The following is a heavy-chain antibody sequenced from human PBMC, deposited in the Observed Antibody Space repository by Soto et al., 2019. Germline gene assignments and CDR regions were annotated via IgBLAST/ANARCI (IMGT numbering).Heavy chain of an antibody. Sequence: SAEVSLKASGYTFTSYGISWVRQAPGQGLEWMGWISAYNGNTNYAQKLQGRVTMTTDTSTSTAYMELRSLRSDDTAVYYCARSRLYSSSVYWGQGTLVTVSS. CDR2: ISAYNGNT. D-gene: IGHD6-6*01. J-gene: IGHJ4*02. CDR3: ARSRLYSSSVY. V-gene: IGHV1-18*01. CDR1: GYTFTSYG.